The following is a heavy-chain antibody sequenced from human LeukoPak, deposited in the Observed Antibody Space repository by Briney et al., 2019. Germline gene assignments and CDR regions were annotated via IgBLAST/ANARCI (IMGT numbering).Heavy chain of an antibody. D-gene: IGHD3-10*01. Sequence: PSQTLSLTCTVSGGSISSGGYYWSWIRQPPGKGLEWIGYIYHSGSTYYNPSLKSRVTISVDRSKNQFSLKLSSVTAADTAVYYCATRGSGSYSDAFDIWGQGTMVTVSS. J-gene: IGHJ3*02. CDR1: GGSISSGGYY. V-gene: IGHV4-30-2*01. CDR2: IYHSGST. CDR3: ATRGSGSYSDAFDI.